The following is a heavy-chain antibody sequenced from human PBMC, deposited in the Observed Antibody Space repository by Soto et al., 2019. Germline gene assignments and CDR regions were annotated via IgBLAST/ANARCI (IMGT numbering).Heavy chain of an antibody. Sequence: EVQVLESGGGLVQPGGSLRLSCAGSGFTFIKYAMNWVRQAPGKGLEWVSSISGGGDAAFFPDSVRGRFTISRDNSKNTVTLQMNSLGVDDTAVYYCARKILGSTTRPNYWYVELWGRGTLVTVSS. CDR2: ISGGGDAA. D-gene: IGHD7-27*01. CDR3: ARKILGSTTRPNYWYVEL. V-gene: IGHV3-23*01. CDR1: GFTFIKYA. J-gene: IGHJ2*01.